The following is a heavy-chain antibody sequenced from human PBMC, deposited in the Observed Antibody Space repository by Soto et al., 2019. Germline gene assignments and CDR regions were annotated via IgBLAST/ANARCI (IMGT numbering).Heavy chain of an antibody. CDR3: AKDPSYYYDSSGYFDY. Sequence: GGSLRLSCAASGSTFSSYGMHWVRQAPGKGLEWVAVISYDGSNKYYADSVKGRFTISRDNSKNTLYLQMNSLRAEDTAVYYCAKDPSYYYDSSGYFDYWGQGTLVTVSS. CDR1: GSTFSSYG. V-gene: IGHV3-30*18. J-gene: IGHJ4*02. CDR2: ISYDGSNK. D-gene: IGHD3-22*01.